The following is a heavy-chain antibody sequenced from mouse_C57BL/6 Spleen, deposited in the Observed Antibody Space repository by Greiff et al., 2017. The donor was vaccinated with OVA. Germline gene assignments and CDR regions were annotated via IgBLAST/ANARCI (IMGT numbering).Heavy chain of an antibody. Sequence: VKLQESGPGLVAPSQSLSITCTVSGFSLTSYAISWVRQPPGKGLEWLGVIWTGGGTNYNSALKSRLSISKDNSNSQVFLKMNSLQTDDTARYYCARKRETAQATYFDVWGTGTTVTVSS. CDR3: ARKRETAQATYFDV. V-gene: IGHV2-9-1*01. CDR1: GFSLTSYA. D-gene: IGHD3-2*02. J-gene: IGHJ1*03. CDR2: IWTGGGT.